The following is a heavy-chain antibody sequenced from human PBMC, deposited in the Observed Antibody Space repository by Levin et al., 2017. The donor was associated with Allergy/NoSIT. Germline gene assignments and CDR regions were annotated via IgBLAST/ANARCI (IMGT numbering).Heavy chain of an antibody. CDR3: ARDYYDSRGSYFRTFDY. V-gene: IGHV4-30-4*01. CDR1: GGSVSSADCQ. CDR2: ISHSGST. D-gene: IGHD3-22*01. Sequence: SETLSLTCTVSGGSVSSADCQWTWIRQSPGKGLEWIGSISHSGSTYYNLSLKSRISISVDASKNQFSLKLSSVTASDTAVYYCARDYYDSRGSYFRTFDYWGQGSLVTVSS. J-gene: IGHJ4*02.